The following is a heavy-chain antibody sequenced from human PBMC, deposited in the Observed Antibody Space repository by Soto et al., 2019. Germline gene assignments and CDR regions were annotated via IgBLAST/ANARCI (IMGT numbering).Heavy chain of an antibody. Sequence: QVQLVQSGTEVKTPGASVKVSCQASGYTFTGYTVSWVRQAPGQGLEWMVCIHPYNGDTDYTQKLQDRVTLTANTSTATAYMELRNLTSDDTAVYYCARPYEYWGQGTLVIVSS. CDR1: GYTFTGYT. J-gene: IGHJ4*02. V-gene: IGHV1-18*01. CDR3: ARPYEY. CDR2: IHPYNGDT.